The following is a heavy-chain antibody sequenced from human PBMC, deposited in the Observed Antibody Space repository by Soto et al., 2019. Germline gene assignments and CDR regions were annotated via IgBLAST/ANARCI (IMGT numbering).Heavy chain of an antibody. CDR1: GFTFSSYS. CDR3: ARGVVVVPAAMSLKNWFDP. J-gene: IGHJ5*02. CDR2: ISSSSSYI. V-gene: IGHV3-21*01. D-gene: IGHD2-2*01. Sequence: GGSLRLSCAASGFTFSSYSMNWVRQAPGKGLEWVSSISSSSSYIYYADSVKGRFTISRDNAENSLYLQMNSLRAEDTAVYYCARGVVVVPAAMSLKNWFDPWGQGTLVTVSS.